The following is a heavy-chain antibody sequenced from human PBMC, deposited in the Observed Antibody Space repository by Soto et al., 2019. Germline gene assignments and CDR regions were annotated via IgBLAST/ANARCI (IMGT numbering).Heavy chain of an antibody. CDR1: GFTFSSYS. CDR3: ARARNYPSYCSGGSCSAPGAFDI. Sequence: GGSLRLSCAASGFTFSSYSMNWVRQAPGKGLEWVSSISSSSSYIYYADSVKGRFTISRDNAKNSLYPQMNSLRAEDTAVYYCARARNYPSYCSGGSCSAPGAFDIWGQGTMVTVSS. J-gene: IGHJ3*02. CDR2: ISSSSSYI. V-gene: IGHV3-21*01. D-gene: IGHD2-15*01.